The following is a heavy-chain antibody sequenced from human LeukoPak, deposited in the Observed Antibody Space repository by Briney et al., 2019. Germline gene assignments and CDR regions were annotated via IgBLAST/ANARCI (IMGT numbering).Heavy chain of an antibody. J-gene: IGHJ4*02. CDR1: GFTFSHYA. D-gene: IGHD6-19*01. CDR3: AKDPQYRNGWYHEY. V-gene: IGHV3-23*01. CDR2: TSDGGGDT. Sequence: PGGSLRLSCAASGFTFSHYAMSWVRQAPGKGLEWVSGTSDGGGDTYYADSVKGRFTISRDNSKNTLYLQINSLRADDTAVYYCAKDPQYRNGWYHEYWGQGTLVTVSS.